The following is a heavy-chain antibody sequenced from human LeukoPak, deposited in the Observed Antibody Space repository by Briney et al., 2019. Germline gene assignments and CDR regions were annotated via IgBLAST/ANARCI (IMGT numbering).Heavy chain of an antibody. CDR1: GYTFTSYY. V-gene: IGHV1-46*01. D-gene: IGHD1-26*01. CDR2: INPSGGST. J-gene: IGHJ4*02. CDR3: ARVGRYSGSYLLYFDY. Sequence: ASVKVSCKASGYTFTSYYMHWVRQAPGRGLEWMGIINPSGGSTSYAQKFQGRVTMTRDTSTSTVYMELSSLRSEDTAVYYCARVGRYSGSYLLYFDYWGQGTLVTVSS.